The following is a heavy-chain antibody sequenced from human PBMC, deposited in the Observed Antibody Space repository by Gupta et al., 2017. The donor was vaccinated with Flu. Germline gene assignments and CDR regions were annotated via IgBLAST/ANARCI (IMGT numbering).Heavy chain of an antibody. CDR3: ARFANENLWAYAYYGMDV. CDR1: GYRFYTSW. Sequence: EVQLVQSGAEVKKPGESLQISCKSSGYRFYTSWIGWVRQMPGKGLEWMGIIYPDDSDTRYSPSFQGQVTISVDKSISTAYLQWSSLKASDTATYYCARFANENLWAYAYYGMDVWGQGTTVTV. V-gene: IGHV5-51*01. J-gene: IGHJ6*02. D-gene: IGHD1-26*01. CDR2: IYPDDSDT.